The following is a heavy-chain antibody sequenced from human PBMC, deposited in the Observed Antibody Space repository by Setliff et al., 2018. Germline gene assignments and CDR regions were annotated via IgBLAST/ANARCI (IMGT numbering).Heavy chain of an antibody. Sequence: GESLTISCAASGFTFTNSWMNWVRQAPGKGLEWVGRIKSKPDGGTTDYAAPVKGRFTISRDDSESTLYLQMNSLKTEDTAVYYCTTDPYWSDYWGQGTLVTVSS. J-gene: IGHJ4*02. D-gene: IGHD2-8*02. V-gene: IGHV3-15*01. CDR3: TTDPYWSDY. CDR2: IKSKPDGGTT. CDR1: GFTFTNSW.